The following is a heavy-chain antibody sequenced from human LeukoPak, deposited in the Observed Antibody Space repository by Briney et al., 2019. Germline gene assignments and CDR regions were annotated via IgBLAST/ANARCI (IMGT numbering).Heavy chain of an antibody. Sequence: GRSLRLSCAASGFTFSSYGMHWVRQAPGKGLEWVAVISYDGSNKYYADSVKGRFTISRDNSKNTLYLQMNSLRAEDTAVYYCAKGGGRPDYWGQGTLVTVSS. J-gene: IGHJ4*02. V-gene: IGHV3-30*18. CDR1: GFTFSSYG. D-gene: IGHD3-10*01. CDR2: ISYDGSNK. CDR3: AKGGGRPDY.